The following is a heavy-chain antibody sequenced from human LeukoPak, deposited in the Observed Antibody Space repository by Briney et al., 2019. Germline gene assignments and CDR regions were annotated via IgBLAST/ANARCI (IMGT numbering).Heavy chain of an antibody. D-gene: IGHD4-17*01. CDR1: RFTFSSYS. CDR2: ISTSSSTI. CDR3: ARDGHGDYLFDY. Sequence: PGESLRLSRAASRFTFSSYSLNWVRQAPGKGLEWISYISTSSSTIYYADSVKGRFTISRDNAKNSLYLQMNSLRDEDTAVYYCARDGHGDYLFDYWGQGTLVTVSS. V-gene: IGHV3-48*02. J-gene: IGHJ4*02.